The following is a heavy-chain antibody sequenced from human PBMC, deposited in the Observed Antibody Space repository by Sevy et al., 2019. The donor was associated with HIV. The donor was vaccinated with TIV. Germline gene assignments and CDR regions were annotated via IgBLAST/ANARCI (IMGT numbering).Heavy chain of an antibody. D-gene: IGHD1-26*01. V-gene: IGHV3-11*01. Sequence: GGSLRLSCAASGFIFSDYYMSWIRQAPGKGLEGVSYISGSGNTIYYTDPVKGRLTIFRENAKDSLYLQMTSLRAEDPAVYYCARAGGSWALRYWGQGSLVTVSS. CDR1: GFIFSDYY. CDR2: ISGSGNTI. CDR3: ARAGGSWALRY. J-gene: IGHJ4*02.